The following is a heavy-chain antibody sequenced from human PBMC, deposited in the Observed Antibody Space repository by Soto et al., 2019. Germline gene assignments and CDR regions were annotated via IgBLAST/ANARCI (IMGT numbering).Heavy chain of an antibody. CDR3: AREDYGDSNYYYYGMDV. Sequence: GGSLRHSCEDSEFTYRAYSMNWVRQAPGKGLEWISYISSSSSTIYYADSVKGRFTISRDNAKNSLYLQMNSLRAEDTAVYYCAREDYGDSNYYYYGMDVWGQGTTLTVSS. J-gene: IGHJ6*02. CDR2: ISSSSSTI. CDR1: EFTYRAYS. V-gene: IGHV3-48*01. D-gene: IGHD4-17*01.